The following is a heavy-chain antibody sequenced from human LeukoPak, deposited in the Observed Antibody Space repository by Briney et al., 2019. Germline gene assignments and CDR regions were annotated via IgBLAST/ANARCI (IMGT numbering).Heavy chain of an antibody. CDR3: ARTRVSFPGTATLGSDLEYYFDY. D-gene: IGHD6-13*01. V-gene: IGHV4-30-2*01. Sequence: SETLSLTCTVSGGSISSGGYYWSWIRQPPGKGLEWIGFIYHSGSTYYNPSLKSRVIISVDTSKNQISLKLSSVTAADTAVYYCARTRVSFPGTATLGSDLEYYFDYWGQGTLVTVSS. CDR2: IYHSGST. CDR1: GGSISSGGYY. J-gene: IGHJ4*02.